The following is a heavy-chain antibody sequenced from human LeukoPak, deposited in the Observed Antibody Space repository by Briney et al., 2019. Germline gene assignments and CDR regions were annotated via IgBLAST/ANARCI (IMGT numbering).Heavy chain of an antibody. CDR2: INHSGST. CDR3: ARTRLDYYGSGTYPNWYFDL. V-gene: IGHV4-39*07. D-gene: IGHD3-10*01. J-gene: IGHJ2*01. CDR1: GGSFSSTTYY. Sequence: TSETLSLTCTVSGGSFSSTTYYWDWIRQPPGKGLEWIGEINHSGSTNYNPSLKSRVTISVDTSDNHFSLNLSSVTAPDTGVYYCARTRLDYYGSGTYPNWYFDLWGRGTLVTVSS.